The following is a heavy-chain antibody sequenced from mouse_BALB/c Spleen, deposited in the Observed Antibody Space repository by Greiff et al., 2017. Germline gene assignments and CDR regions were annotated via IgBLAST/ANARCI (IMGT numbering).Heavy chain of an antibody. J-gene: IGHJ4*01. CDR3: ARDYPYAMDY. V-gene: IGHV1-80*01. CDR2: IYPGDGDT. D-gene: IGHD2-4*01. Sequence: VQLVESGPELVKPGASVKISCKASGYAFSSSWMNWVKQRPGQGLEWIGQIYPGDGDTNYNGKFKGKATLTADKSSSTAYMQLSSLTSEDSAVYFCARDYPYAMDYWGQGTSVTVSS. CDR1: GYAFSSSW.